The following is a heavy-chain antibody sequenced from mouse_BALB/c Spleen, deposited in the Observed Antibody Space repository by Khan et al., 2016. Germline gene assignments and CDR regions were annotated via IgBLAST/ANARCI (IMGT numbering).Heavy chain of an antibody. V-gene: IGHV6-6*02. J-gene: IGHJ3*01. CDR1: GFTFSNYW. D-gene: IGHD3-1*01. CDR3: TRRQLGLPWCAY. CDR2: IRLKSNNYAT. Sequence: EVKLEESGGGLVQPGGSMKLSCVASGFTFSNYWMNWVRQSPEKGLEWVGEIRLKSNNYATHYAESVKGRFTISRDDSKSSVYLQMNNLRGDDTGIYYCTRRQLGLPWCAYWGQGTLVTVSA.